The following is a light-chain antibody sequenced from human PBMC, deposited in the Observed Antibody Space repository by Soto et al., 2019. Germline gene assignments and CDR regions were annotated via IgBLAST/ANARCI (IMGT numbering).Light chain of an antibody. CDR3: SVWDDSLNGYV. CDR1: SSNIGSYA. J-gene: IGLJ1*01. V-gene: IGLV1-44*01. CDR2: TNN. Sequence: QSVLTQPPSASGTPGQRVTISCSGSSSNIGSYAANWYQQLPGTAPKLLIYTNNQRPSEVPDRFSGSKSGTSASLAISGLQSEDEADYYCSVWDDSLNGYVFGTGTKLTVL.